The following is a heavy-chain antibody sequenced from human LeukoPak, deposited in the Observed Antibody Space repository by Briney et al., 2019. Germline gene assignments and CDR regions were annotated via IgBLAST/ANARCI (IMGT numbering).Heavy chain of an antibody. Sequence: GRSLRLSCAASGFPFGTYSMNWVRQAPGEGREWVTYNSSSSSYIYYADSVKGRFTISRDNSKNSLYLQMNSLRAEDTAVYYCAKDHGAVAGAYWGQGTLATVSS. J-gene: IGHJ4*02. D-gene: IGHD6-19*01. CDR3: AKDHGAVAGAY. CDR2: NSSSSSYI. V-gene: IGHV3-21*01. CDR1: GFPFGTYS.